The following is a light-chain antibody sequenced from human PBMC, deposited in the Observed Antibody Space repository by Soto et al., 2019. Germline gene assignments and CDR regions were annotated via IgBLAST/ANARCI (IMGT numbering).Light chain of an antibody. CDR3: CSYAGSYTWV. CDR1: SSDVGGYNY. J-gene: IGLJ3*02. CDR2: DVS. V-gene: IGLV2-11*01. Sequence: QSALTQPRSVSGSPGQSVTISCTGTSSDVGGYNYVSWYQQHPGKAPKLMFYDVSERPSGVPDRFSGSKSGNTASLTISGLQAENEADYYCCSYAGSYTWVFGGGTQLTVL.